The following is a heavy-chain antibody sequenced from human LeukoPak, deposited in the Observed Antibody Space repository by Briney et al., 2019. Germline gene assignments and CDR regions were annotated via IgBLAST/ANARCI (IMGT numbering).Heavy chain of an antibody. J-gene: IGHJ2*01. V-gene: IGHV4-59*01. Sequence: SETLSLTCTVSGGSISSYYWSWIRQPPGKGLEWIGYFYYSGSTNYNPSLKSRVTISVDTSKNQFSLKLSSVTAADTAVYYCARDRGGYFDLWGRGTLVTVSS. CDR3: ARDRGGYFDL. CDR1: GGSISSYY. CDR2: FYYSGST. D-gene: IGHD3-10*01.